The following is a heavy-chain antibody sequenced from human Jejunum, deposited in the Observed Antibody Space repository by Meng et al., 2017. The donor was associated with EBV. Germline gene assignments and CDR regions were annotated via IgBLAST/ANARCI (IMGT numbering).Heavy chain of an antibody. CDR2: IKRKSDGLTT. V-gene: IGHV3-15*01. Sequence: EVQLGESGGGRVQPGGSQRLSFAVSGFTFISNWMHWVRQGPGKGLGWIGRIKRKSDGLTTEYIASVQGRFIISRDDSNNILYLEMNGLKTEDTAVYYCTSRVVTTNDYWGQGTLVTVSS. CDR3: TSRVVTTNDY. J-gene: IGHJ4*02. D-gene: IGHD4-17*01. CDR1: GFTFISNW.